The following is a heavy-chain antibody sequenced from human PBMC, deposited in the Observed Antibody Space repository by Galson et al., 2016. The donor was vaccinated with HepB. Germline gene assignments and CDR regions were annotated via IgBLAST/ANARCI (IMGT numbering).Heavy chain of an antibody. CDR1: GGTFSSYP. D-gene: IGHD4-23*01. Sequence: SCKASGGTFSSYPISWVRQAPGLGLEWMGGIMPIYGTANYAQKFQGRVTITADKSAAIGYMELNSLRPDDTAMYYCARDGIEGGGPDAFDLWGQGTMVIVSS. CDR3: ARDGIEGGGPDAFDL. J-gene: IGHJ3*01. CDR2: IMPIYGTA. V-gene: IGHV1-69*06.